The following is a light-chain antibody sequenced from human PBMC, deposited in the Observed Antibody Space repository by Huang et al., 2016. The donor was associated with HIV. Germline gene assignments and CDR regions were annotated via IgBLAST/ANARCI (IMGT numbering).Light chain of an antibody. Sequence: EIVLTQSPATLSLSPGERATLSCRASQSVSSYLAWYQQKPGQAPRLRIYDASNRATGIPARFSGSGSGKDFTLTISSLEPEDFAVYYCQQRSNWPPVFGGGTKVEIK. V-gene: IGKV3-11*01. CDR3: QQRSNWPPV. J-gene: IGKJ4*01. CDR1: QSVSSY. CDR2: DAS.